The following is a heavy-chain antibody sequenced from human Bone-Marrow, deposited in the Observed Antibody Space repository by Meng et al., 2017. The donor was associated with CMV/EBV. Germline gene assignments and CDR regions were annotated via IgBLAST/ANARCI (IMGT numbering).Heavy chain of an antibody. CDR1: GGSFSNHA. V-gene: IGHV1-69*04. J-gene: IGHJ6*02. D-gene: IGHD2-2*01. CDR3: ATDGGYCSSTSCYGYGKEHYYYYGMDV. CDR2: IISILGVA. Sequence: SVKVSCKASGGSFSNHAISWVRQAPGQGLEWMGRIISILGVANSAQKFQGRVTITADKSTNTAYMELSSLRSEDTAVYYCATDGGYCSSTSCYGYGKEHYYYYGMDVWGQGTTVTVSS.